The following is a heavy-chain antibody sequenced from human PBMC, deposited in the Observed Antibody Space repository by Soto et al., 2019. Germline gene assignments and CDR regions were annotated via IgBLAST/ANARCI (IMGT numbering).Heavy chain of an antibody. CDR3: AREISIAATRPRFDP. CDR1: GGSISSGGYY. J-gene: IGHJ5*02. D-gene: IGHD6-6*01. CDR2: IYYSGST. V-gene: IGHV4-31*03. Sequence: PSETLSLTCTVSGGSISSGGYYWSWIRQHPGKGLEWIGYIYYSGSTYCNPSLKSRVTISVDTSKNQFSLKLSSVTAADTAVYYCAREISIAATRPRFDPWGQGTLVTVSS.